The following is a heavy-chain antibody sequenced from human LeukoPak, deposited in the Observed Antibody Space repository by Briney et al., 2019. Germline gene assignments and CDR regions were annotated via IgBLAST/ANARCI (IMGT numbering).Heavy chain of an antibody. CDR2: ISSSGSTI. D-gene: IGHD3-9*01. CDR1: GFTFSSYS. J-gene: IGHJ5*02. Sequence: PGGSLRLSCAASGFTFSSYSMSWIRQAPGKGLEWVSYISSSGSTIYYADSVKGRFTISRDNAKNSLYLQMNSLRAEDTAVYYCARDYSASYYDILTGRYNWFDPWGQGTLVTVSS. V-gene: IGHV3-48*04. CDR3: ARDYSASYYDILTGRYNWFDP.